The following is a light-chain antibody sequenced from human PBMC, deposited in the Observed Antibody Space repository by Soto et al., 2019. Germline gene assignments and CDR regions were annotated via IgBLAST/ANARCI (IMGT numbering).Light chain of an antibody. CDR2: AAS. Sequence: DIQMTQSPSSLSASVGDRVTITCRASQSINTYLNWYQEKPGRAPKLLIYAASSLQDGVPSRFSGSGSGTEFTLTISSLQPDDFATYYCQQYNSYSQLTFGGGTKVDIK. J-gene: IGKJ4*01. V-gene: IGKV1-16*01. CDR3: QQYNSYSQLT. CDR1: QSINTY.